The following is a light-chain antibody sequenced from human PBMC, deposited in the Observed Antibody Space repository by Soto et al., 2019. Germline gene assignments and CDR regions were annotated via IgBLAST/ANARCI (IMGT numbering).Light chain of an antibody. V-gene: IGLV2-14*01. CDR2: EVN. CDR3: SSYTSSRIYI. CDR1: SSDIGAYNY. J-gene: IGLJ1*01. Sequence: QSVLTQPASVSGSPGQSITISCTGTSSDIGAYNYVSWYQHHPGKAPKLIIYEVNSRPSGVSNRFSGSKSGNTASLTISGLQAEDEADYYCSSYTSSRIYIFGTGTKAPS.